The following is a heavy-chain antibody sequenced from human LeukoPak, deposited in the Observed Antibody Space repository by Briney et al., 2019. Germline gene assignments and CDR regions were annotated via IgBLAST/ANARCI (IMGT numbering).Heavy chain of an antibody. D-gene: IGHD3-22*01. Sequence: PGGSLRLSCASSGFTFSSYGMHWVRQAPGKGLEWIGSIYYSGSTYYNPSLKSRVTISVDTSKNQFSLKLSSVTAADTAVYYCASNLYYYDSSGYSYWGQGTLVTVSS. CDR1: GFTFSSYG. J-gene: IGHJ4*02. V-gene: IGHV4-39*01. CDR2: IYYSGST. CDR3: ASNLYYYDSSGYSY.